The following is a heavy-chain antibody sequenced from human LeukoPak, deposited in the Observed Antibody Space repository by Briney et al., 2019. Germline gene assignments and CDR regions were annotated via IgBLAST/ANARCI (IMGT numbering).Heavy chain of an antibody. J-gene: IGHJ5*02. CDR3: ARGGPPPDAYNWFDP. D-gene: IGHD2-2*01. CDR1: GFTFSSYS. V-gene: IGHV3-21*01. Sequence: PGGSLRLSRAASGFTFSSYSMKWVRQAPGRGLEWVSSISSSSGDILNADSVQGRFSISRDNAKNSLFLQMNSLGVEDTAVYYCARGGPPPDAYNWFDPWGQGTLVIVSS. CDR2: ISSSSGDI.